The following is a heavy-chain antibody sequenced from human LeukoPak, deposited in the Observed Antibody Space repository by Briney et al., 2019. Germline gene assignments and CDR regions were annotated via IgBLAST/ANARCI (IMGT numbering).Heavy chain of an antibody. CDR1: GGTFSSYA. CDR3: AREGESYYFDY. V-gene: IGHV1-69*13. CDR2: IIPIFGTA. J-gene: IGHJ4*02. Sequence: ASVKVSCKASGGTFSSYALNWVRQAPGQGLEWMGGIIPIFGTANYAQKFQGRITITADVSTGTLYMELGSLRSEDTAVYYCAREGESYYFDYWGQGTLVTVSS.